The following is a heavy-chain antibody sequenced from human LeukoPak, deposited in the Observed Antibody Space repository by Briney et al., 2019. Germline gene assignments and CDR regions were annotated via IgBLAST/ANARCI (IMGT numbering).Heavy chain of an antibody. CDR3: AKPDYGDYVGYFDY. D-gene: IGHD4-17*01. V-gene: IGHV3-23*01. CDR2: ISGSGGST. J-gene: IGHJ4*02. Sequence: GGSLRLSCAASGFTFSSYGMSWVRQAPGKGLEWVSAISGSGGSTYYADSVKGRFTISRDNSKNTLYLQMNSLRAEDTAVYYCAKPDYGDYVGYFDYWGQGTLVTVSS. CDR1: GFTFSSYG.